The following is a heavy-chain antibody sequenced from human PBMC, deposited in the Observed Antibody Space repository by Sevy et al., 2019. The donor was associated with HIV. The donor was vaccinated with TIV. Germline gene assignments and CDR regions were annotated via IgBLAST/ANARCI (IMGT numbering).Heavy chain of an antibody. V-gene: IGHV4-59*08. CDR2: IYYSGNT. CDR3: ARRAFLGGYFDS. D-gene: IGHD3-16*01. CDR1: SGSIGNYY. J-gene: IGHJ4*03. Sequence: SETLSLTCSVSSGSIGNYYWYWIRQPPGRGLEWLGLIYYSGNTNYNPSLKSRVTMSIDTSKNQFSLRLSSLTAADTAVYYCARRAFLGGYFDSWGKGILVTVSS.